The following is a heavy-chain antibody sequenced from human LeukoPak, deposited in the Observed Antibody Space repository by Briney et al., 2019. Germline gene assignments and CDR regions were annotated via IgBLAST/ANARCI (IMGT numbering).Heavy chain of an antibody. CDR1: GGSFSGYY. D-gene: IGHD4-17*01. V-gene: IGHV4-34*01. Sequence: SETLSLTCAVYGGSFSGYYWSWIRHPPGKGLEWIGEINHSGSTNYNPSLNSRVTISVDTSKNQFSLKLSSVTAADTAVYYCARGFLKTTVTTEIFDYWGQGTLVTVSS. CDR3: ARGFLKTTVTTEIFDY. J-gene: IGHJ4*02. CDR2: INHSGST.